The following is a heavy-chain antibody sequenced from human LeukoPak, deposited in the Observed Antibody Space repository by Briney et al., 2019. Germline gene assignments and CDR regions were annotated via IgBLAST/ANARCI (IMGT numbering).Heavy chain of an antibody. J-gene: IGHJ5*02. Sequence: SETLSLTCTVSGGSISSHYWNWIRQPPGKGLEWIGYIYYSGSSKYNPSLKSRVTTSVDTSKNQFSLKLSSVTAADTAVYYCARLYDSSGYTNWLDPWGQGTLVTVSS. D-gene: IGHD3-22*01. CDR1: GGSISSHY. CDR2: IYYSGSS. V-gene: IGHV4-59*11. CDR3: ARLYDSSGYTNWLDP.